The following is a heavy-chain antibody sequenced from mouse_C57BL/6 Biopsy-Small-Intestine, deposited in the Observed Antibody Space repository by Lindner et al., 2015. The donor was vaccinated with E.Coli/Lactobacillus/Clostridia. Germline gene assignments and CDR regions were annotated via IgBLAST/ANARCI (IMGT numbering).Heavy chain of an antibody. J-gene: IGHJ4*01. CDR3: ARSLLYYCNSYYAMDY. CDR1: GFSLTSYG. CDR2: IWGVGST. D-gene: IGHD2-1*01. V-gene: IGHV2-6*01. Sequence: QLQESGPGLVAPSQSLSITCTVSGFSLTSYGVDWVRQSPGKGLEWLGVIWGVGSTNYNSALKSRLSISKDNSKSQVFLKMNSLQTDDTAMYYCARSLLYYCNSYYAMDYWGQGTSVTVSS.